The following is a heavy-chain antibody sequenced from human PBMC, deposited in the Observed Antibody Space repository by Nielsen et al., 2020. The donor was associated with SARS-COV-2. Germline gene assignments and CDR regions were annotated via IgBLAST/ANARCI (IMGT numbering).Heavy chain of an antibody. D-gene: IGHD1-26*01. CDR1: GCTFSSYA. CDR2: IIPIFGTA. V-gene: IGHV1-69*13. Sequence: SSVNVSCQASGCTFSSYAISWVRQPPGQGLEWMGGIIPIFGTANYAQKFQGRVTITADESTSTAYMELSSLRSEDTAVYYCAREHRWELLRLSVDYYYGMDVWGQGTTVTVSS. J-gene: IGHJ6*02. CDR3: AREHRWELLRLSVDYYYGMDV.